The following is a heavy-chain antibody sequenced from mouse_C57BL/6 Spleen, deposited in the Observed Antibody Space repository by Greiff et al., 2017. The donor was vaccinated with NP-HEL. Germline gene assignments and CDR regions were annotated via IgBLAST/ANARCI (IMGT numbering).Heavy chain of an antibody. V-gene: IGHV5-17*01. Sequence: EVQLQESGGGLVKPGGSLKLSCAASGFTFSDYGMHWVRQAPEKGLEWVAYISSGSSTIYYADTVKGRFTISRDNAKNTLFLQMTSLRSEDTAMYYCARGGYGSSYPMDYWGQGTSVTVSS. CDR1: GFTFSDYG. CDR3: ARGGYGSSYPMDY. CDR2: ISSGSSTI. J-gene: IGHJ4*01. D-gene: IGHD1-1*01.